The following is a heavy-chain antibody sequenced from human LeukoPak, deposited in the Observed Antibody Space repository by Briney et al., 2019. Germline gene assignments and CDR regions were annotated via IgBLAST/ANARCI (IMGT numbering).Heavy chain of an antibody. Sequence: ASVKVSCKASGYTFTGYYMHWVRQAPGQGLEWMGWINPNSGGTNYAQKFQGRVTMTRGTSISTAYMELSRLRSDDTAVYYCAISMITFGGVIVNDAFDIWGQGTMVTASS. CDR2: INPNSGGT. J-gene: IGHJ3*02. V-gene: IGHV1-2*02. CDR3: AISMITFGGVIVNDAFDI. CDR1: GYTFTGYY. D-gene: IGHD3-16*02.